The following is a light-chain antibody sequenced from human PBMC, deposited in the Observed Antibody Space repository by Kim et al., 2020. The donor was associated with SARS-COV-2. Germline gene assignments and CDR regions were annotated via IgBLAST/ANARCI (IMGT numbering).Light chain of an antibody. Sequence: EMVMTQSPATLSVSPGERATLSCRSSQPISSNFAWYQQRAGQAPRLLIYGPSTRATGIPARFSGSGSGTEFTLTISSLQSEDVAVYYCQHYDNRVTFGGGTKVDIK. J-gene: IGKJ4*01. V-gene: IGKV3-15*01. CDR1: QPISSN. CDR3: QHYDNRVT. CDR2: GPS.